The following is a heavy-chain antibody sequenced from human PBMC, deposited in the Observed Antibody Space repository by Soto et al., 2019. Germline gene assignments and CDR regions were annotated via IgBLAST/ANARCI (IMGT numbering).Heavy chain of an antibody. D-gene: IGHD3-16*01. Sequence: QVQLVQSGPEVKKPGASVKVSCKASGYTFSTYGISWVRQAPGQGLEWMGWISGYNGQTNFPQKFRGRVTLTTDTSTSTAYMELRSLRSDDTAMYYCARDNRKELWVEGLNAMDVWGQGTTVTVSS. CDR3: ARDNRKELWVEGLNAMDV. V-gene: IGHV1-18*04. J-gene: IGHJ6*02. CDR2: ISGYNGQT. CDR1: GYTFSTYG.